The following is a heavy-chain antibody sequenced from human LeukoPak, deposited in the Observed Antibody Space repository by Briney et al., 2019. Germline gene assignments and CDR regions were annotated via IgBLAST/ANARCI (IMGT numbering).Heavy chain of an antibody. Sequence: GGSLRLSCAASGFTVSSNYMSWVRQPPGKGLEWVSAITASGDSTYSADSVKGRFTISRDNSRNTLFLEMSSLRADDSGLYYCATDIRSSPLGFWGHGTLVTVSS. CDR1: GFTVSSNY. CDR2: ITASGDST. V-gene: IGHV3-23*01. D-gene: IGHD3-9*01. CDR3: ATDIRSSPLGF. J-gene: IGHJ4*01.